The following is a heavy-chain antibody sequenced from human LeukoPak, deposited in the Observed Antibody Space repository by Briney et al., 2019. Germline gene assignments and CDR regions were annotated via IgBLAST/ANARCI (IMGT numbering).Heavy chain of an antibody. Sequence: GGSLRLSCAASGFTFSSYWMHWVRQAPGKGLVWVSRINSDGSSTSYADSAKGRFTISRDNAKNTLYLQMNSLRAEDTAVYYCARDLRRIAVAGIVGGYWGQGTLVTVSS. CDR3: ARDLRRIAVAGIVGGY. V-gene: IGHV3-74*01. CDR1: GFTFSSYW. CDR2: INSDGSST. J-gene: IGHJ4*02. D-gene: IGHD6-19*01.